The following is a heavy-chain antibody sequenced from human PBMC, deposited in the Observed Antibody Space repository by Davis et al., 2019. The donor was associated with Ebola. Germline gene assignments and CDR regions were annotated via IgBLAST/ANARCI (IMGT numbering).Heavy chain of an antibody. D-gene: IGHD5-18*01. V-gene: IGHV4-59*12. J-gene: IGHJ6*02. CDR1: GGSISSYY. CDR3: ARDHTHGMDV. Sequence: MPGGSLRLSYTVSGGSISSYYWSWIRQPPGKGLEWIGYIYYSGSTNYNPSLKSRVSLSVDTSKNQVSLKLSSVTAADTAVYYCARDHTHGMDVWGQGTTVTVSS. CDR2: IYYSGST.